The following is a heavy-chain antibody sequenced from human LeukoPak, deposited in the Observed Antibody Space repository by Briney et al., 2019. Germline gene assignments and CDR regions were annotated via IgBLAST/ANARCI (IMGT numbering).Heavy chain of an antibody. Sequence: GGPLRLSCAASGFTFSYHWMTWVRQAPGKGLEWVANIKNDGAVKNYVDSVKGRFTISRDNAKNSLYLQMNSLRAEDTAIYYCAKAPAPYYYYYGMDVWGQGTAVTVSS. CDR1: GFTFSYHW. V-gene: IGHV3-7*03. CDR3: AKAPAPYYYYYGMDV. CDR2: IKNDGAVK. J-gene: IGHJ6*02.